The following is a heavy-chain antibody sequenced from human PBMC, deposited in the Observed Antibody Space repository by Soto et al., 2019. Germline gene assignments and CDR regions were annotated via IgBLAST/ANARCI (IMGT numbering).Heavy chain of an antibody. Sequence: ASVKVSCKASGYTFTSYGISWVQQAPGQGLEWMGWISTYNDKRAYAQKLQGRVTMTTDTSTSTAYMELRSLRSDDTALYYCARDFHCSGGRCYDCFDPWGQGTLVPV. D-gene: IGHD2-15*01. J-gene: IGHJ5*02. CDR2: ISTYNDKR. CDR1: GYTFTSYG. CDR3: ARDFHCSGGRCYDCFDP. V-gene: IGHV1-18*01.